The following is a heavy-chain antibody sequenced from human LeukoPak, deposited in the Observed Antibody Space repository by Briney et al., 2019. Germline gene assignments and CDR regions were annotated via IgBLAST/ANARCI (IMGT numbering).Heavy chain of an antibody. V-gene: IGHV1-8*01. CDR1: GYTFTSYD. CDR2: MNPNSGNT. D-gene: IGHD2-2*01. J-gene: IGHJ4*02. CDR3: ARGFRSSTSVGISSDFDY. Sequence: ASVKVSCKASGYTFTSYDINWVRQATGQGLEWMGWMNPNSGNTGYAQKFQGRVTMTRNTSISTAYMELSSLRSEDTAAYYCARGFRSSTSVGISSDFDYWGQGTLVTVSS.